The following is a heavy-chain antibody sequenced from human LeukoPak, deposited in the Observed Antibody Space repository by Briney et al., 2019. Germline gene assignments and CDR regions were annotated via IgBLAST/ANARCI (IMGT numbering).Heavy chain of an antibody. J-gene: IGHJ3*02. CDR1: GGSISSYY. Sequence: SETLSLTCTVSGGSISSYYWSWIRQPPGKGLEWIGYIYYSGSTNYNPSLKSRVTISVDTSKNQFSLKLSSVTAADTAVYYCARGPGLATNEGFDIWGQGTVVTVSS. CDR2: IYYSGST. D-gene: IGHD5-24*01. V-gene: IGHV4-59*01. CDR3: ARGPGLATNEGFDI.